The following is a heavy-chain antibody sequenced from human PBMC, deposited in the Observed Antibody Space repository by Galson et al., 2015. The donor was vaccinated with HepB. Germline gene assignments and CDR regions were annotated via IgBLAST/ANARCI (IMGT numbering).Heavy chain of an antibody. CDR2: IKQDGSEK. CDR3: ARGWDTDVTRNFDY. J-gene: IGHJ4*02. Sequence: SLRLSCAVSGFTYNNYWMSWVRQAPGRGLEWVANIKQDGSEKYYVDSVEGRFTVSRDNAKKTLSLDMNALSVEDTAVYYCARGWDTDVTRNFDYWGQGALVTVSS. D-gene: IGHD5-18*01. CDR1: GFTYNNYW. V-gene: IGHV3-7*03.